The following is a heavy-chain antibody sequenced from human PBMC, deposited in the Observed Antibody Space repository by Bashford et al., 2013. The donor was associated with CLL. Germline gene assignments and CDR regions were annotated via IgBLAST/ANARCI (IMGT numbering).Heavy chain of an antibody. V-gene: IGHV3-23*01. Sequence: GGSLRLSCAASGFTFSSFATSWLRQAPGQAPEWVSTITSAGVTHYPDSVKGRFTISRDNSRNTLYLQMNSLRVEDTAIYYCAKDQRYGTTWYGRSDQWGQGTLVTVSS. CDR2: ITSAGVT. CDR1: GFTFSSFA. D-gene: IGHD6-13*01. CDR3: AKDQRYGTTWYGRSDQ. J-gene: IGHJ5*02.